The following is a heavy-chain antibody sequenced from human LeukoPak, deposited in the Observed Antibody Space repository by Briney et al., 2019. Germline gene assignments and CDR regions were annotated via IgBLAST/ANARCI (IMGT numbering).Heavy chain of an antibody. J-gene: IGHJ4*02. D-gene: IGHD5-24*01. Sequence: GRSLRLSCAASGFTFSSYGMHWVRQAPGKGLEWVAVISYDGSNKYYADSVKGRFTISRDNSKNTPYLQMNSLRADDTAVYYCAKSGYNRFDYWGQGTLVTVSS. CDR3: AKSGYNRFDY. CDR2: ISYDGSNK. CDR1: GFTFSSYG. V-gene: IGHV3-30*18.